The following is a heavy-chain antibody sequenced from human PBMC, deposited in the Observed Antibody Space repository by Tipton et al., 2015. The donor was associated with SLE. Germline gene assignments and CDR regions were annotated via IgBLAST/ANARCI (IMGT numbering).Heavy chain of an antibody. D-gene: IGHD3-22*01. CDR2: ISGSGVDP. Sequence: SLRLSCVVPGVNFDNYGMSWVRQAPGKGLEWVSAISGSGVDPYYADSVKGRFTISRDNSKKTLSLQMNSLRAEDTAVYYCARATYYHESSGYYADDAFDIWGQGTMVTVSS. CDR1: GVNFDNYG. V-gene: IGHV3-23*01. J-gene: IGHJ3*02. CDR3: ARATYYHESSGYYADDAFDI.